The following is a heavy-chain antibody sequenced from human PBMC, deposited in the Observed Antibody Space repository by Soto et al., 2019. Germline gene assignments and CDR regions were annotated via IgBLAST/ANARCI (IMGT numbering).Heavy chain of an antibody. Sequence: QVQLQESGPGLVKPSQTLSLTCTVSGGSFSSVGYSWSWFRQHPGKGLEWIGYIYYSGSTSYNPPLKRRVTISVDTSKNQFSLKLSSVTAADTAVYYCARTLIQLWGIDYWGQGTLVTVSS. J-gene: IGHJ4*02. D-gene: IGHD5-18*01. CDR2: IYYSGST. CDR1: GGSFSSVGYS. V-gene: IGHV4-31*03. CDR3: ARTLIQLWGIDY.